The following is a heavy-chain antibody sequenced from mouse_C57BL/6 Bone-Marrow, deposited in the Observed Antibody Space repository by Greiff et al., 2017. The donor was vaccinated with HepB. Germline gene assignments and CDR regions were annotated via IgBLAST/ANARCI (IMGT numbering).Heavy chain of an antibody. J-gene: IGHJ3*01. D-gene: IGHD4-1*02. V-gene: IGHV1-59*01. CDR1: GYTFTSYW. CDR3: ATTGFAY. Sequence: QVQLQQPGAELVRPGTSVKLSCKASGYTFTSYWMHWVKQRPGQGLERIGVIDPSDSYTNYNQKFKGKATLTVDTSSSTAYMQLSSLTSEDSAVYYCATTGFAYWGQGTLVTVSA. CDR2: IDPSDSYT.